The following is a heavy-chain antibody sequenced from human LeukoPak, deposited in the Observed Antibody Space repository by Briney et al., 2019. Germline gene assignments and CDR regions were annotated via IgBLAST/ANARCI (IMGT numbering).Heavy chain of an antibody. D-gene: IGHD3-10*02. J-gene: IGHJ6*04. Sequence: GGSLRLSCAASGFMFSRYSMNWVRQAPGKGLEWVSFSSTSSSYIYYADSVKGRFIISIDNAKNSLYLQMNSLRAEDTAVYYCAELGITMIGGVWGKGTTVTISS. CDR3: AELGITMIGGV. V-gene: IGHV3-21*01. CDR2: SSTSSSYI. CDR1: GFMFSRYS.